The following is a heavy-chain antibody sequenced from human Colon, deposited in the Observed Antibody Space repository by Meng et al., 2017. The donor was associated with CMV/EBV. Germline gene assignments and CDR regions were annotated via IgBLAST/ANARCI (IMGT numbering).Heavy chain of an antibody. J-gene: IGHJ4*02. CDR1: GGSISSNNYY. CDR3: ASPSGTYGGGYYFDY. D-gene: IGHD1-26*01. V-gene: IGHV4-39*07. CDR2: FYYTAGT. Sequence: GSLRLSCTVSGGSISSNNYYWGWIRQPPGKGLEWIGGFYYTAGTYYNPSLKSRLTISVDTSKNQFSLKLSSVTAADTAVYYCASPSGTYGGGYYFDYWGQGALVTVSS.